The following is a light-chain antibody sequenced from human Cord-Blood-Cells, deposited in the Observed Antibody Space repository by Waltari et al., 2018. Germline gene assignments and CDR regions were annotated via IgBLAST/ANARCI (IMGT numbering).Light chain of an antibody. Sequence: IVLTHSPGTLSLSPGEISTLSCRTSPSVSSSYLAWYQQKPGQAPRLLIYGASSRATGIPDRFSGSGSGTDFTLTISRLEPEDFAVYYCQQYGSSPPGTFGQGTKLEIK. CDR1: PSVSSSY. V-gene: IGKV3-20*01. J-gene: IGKJ2*01. CDR2: GAS. CDR3: QQYGSSPPGT.